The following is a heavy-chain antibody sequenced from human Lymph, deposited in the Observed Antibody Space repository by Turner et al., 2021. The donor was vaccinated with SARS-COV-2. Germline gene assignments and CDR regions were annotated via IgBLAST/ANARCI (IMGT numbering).Heavy chain of an antibody. V-gene: IGHV3-30*04. J-gene: IGHJ6*02. CDR1: GFTFSTYA. CDR3: ARYASGGYFYYGMDV. Sequence: QLQLVESGGGVVQPVRSLRLSCSASGFTFSTYAIYWVRQAPGKGLEWVAVISYDGSNKYYADSVKGRFTISRDNSKNTLYLQMNSLRAEDTAVYYCARYASGGYFYYGMDVWGQGTTVTVSS. D-gene: IGHD3-10*01. CDR2: ISYDGSNK.